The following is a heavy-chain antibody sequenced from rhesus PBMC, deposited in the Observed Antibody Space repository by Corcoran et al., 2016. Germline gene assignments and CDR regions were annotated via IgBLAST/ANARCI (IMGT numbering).Heavy chain of an antibody. CDR3: ARPSIAAALDV. Sequence: QVQLQESGPGLVKPSETLSLTCTVSGGSISGSYYWSWIRPPPGKGLAWIGGIYGNSASTYYNPSLKSRVTISKDTSQNQFSLKLSSVTAADTAVYYCARPSIAAALDVWGRGVLVTVSS. CDR1: GGSISGSYY. CDR2: IYGNSAST. D-gene: IGHD6-25*01. J-gene: IGHJ5-2*02. V-gene: IGHV4-143*01.